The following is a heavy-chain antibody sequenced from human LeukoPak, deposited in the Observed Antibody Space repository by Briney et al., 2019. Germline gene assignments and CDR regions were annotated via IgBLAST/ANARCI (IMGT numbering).Heavy chain of an antibody. J-gene: IGHJ4*02. V-gene: IGHV3-66*02. CDR3: ARHSDSSVYVENPIDY. CDR2: IYSGGSR. Sequence: GGSLRLSCAASRVSVRTNYMSWVRQAPGKGLEWVSVIYSGGSRYDAESVKGRFTNSRDNSKNTLYLQMNSLRVEDTAVYYCARHSDSSVYVENPIDYWGQGTLVTVSS. CDR1: RVSVRTNY. D-gene: IGHD3-22*01.